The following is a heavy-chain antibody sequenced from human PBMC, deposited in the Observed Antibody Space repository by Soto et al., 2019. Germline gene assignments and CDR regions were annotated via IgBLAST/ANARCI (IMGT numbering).Heavy chain of an antibody. CDR2: ISWDSGNI. D-gene: IGHD2-2*01. CDR3: AKGATTSCFSPFDM. Sequence: EVQLVESGGGLVQPGRSLRLSCAASAFTFHDYVMHWVRQVPGKGLEWVSGISWDSGNIVYADSVKGRFTISRDNAKNSLYLQMNSLRTEDTAVHFCAKGATTSCFSPFDMWGPGTMVTVSS. J-gene: IGHJ3*02. CDR1: AFTFHDYV. V-gene: IGHV3-9*01.